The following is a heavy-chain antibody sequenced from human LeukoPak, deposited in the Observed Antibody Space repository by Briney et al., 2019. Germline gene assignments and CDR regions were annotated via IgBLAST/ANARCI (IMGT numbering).Heavy chain of an antibody. CDR2: ISSSNSYI. CDR3: ARVRSGWYEDY. CDR1: GFTFSSYS. Sequence: GGSLRLSCAASGFTFSSYSMNWVRQAPGKGLEWVSYISSSNSYIYYADSVKGRFTISRDNAKNSLYLQMNSLKAEDTAVYYCARVRSGWYEDYWGQGTLVTVSS. J-gene: IGHJ4*02. V-gene: IGHV3-21*01. D-gene: IGHD6-19*01.